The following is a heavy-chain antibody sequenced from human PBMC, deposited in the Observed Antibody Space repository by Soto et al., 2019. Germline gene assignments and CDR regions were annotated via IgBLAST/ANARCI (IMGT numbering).Heavy chain of an antibody. CDR3: ARETGSGYYYDSSGWVY. CDR2: ISYDGSNK. V-gene: IGHV3-30-3*01. D-gene: IGHD3-22*01. J-gene: IGHJ4*02. CDR1: GFTFSSYA. Sequence: RLSCAASGFTFSSYAMHWVRQAPGKGLEWVAVISYDGSNKYYADSVKGRFTISRDNSKNTLYLQMNSLRAEDTAVYYCARETGSGYYYDSSGWVYWGQGTLVTVSS.